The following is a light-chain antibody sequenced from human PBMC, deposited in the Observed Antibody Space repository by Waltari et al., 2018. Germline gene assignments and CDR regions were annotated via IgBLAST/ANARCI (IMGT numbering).Light chain of an antibody. J-gene: IGLJ2*01. V-gene: IGLV2-14*03. CDR1: SNDVGYNNY. CDR2: DVS. CDR3: SSYTSSSTLL. Sequence: QSALTQPASVSGSPGQSITISCTGTSNDVGYNNYVFWYQQHPGKAPKLMIYDVSKRPSGIADRFSGSRSGNTASLTISGLQADDEADYYCSSYTSSSTLLFGGGTKVTVL.